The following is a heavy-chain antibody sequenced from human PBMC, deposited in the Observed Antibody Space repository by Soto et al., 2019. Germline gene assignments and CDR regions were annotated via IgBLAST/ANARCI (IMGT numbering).Heavy chain of an antibody. V-gene: IGHV4-34*01. CDR3: ARAHINCGGDCSTFDY. Sequence: QVQLQQWGAGLLKPSETLSLTCAVYGGSFSGHYWSWIRQPPGKGREWIGEINHSGITNYNPSLKSRVTMSVDTSKNQFSLNLNSVTAADTAVYYCARAHINCGGDCSTFDYWGQGTLVTVSS. CDR2: INHSGIT. J-gene: IGHJ4*02. CDR1: GGSFSGHY. D-gene: IGHD2-21*02.